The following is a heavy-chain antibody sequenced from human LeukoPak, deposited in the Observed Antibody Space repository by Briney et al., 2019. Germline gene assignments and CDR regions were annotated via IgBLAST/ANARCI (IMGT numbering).Heavy chain of an antibody. D-gene: IGHD6-13*01. J-gene: IGHJ4*02. CDR3: ARDVSAAVSPTFDY. CDR1: GYTFTGYY. CDR2: INPNSGGT. V-gene: IGHV1-2*02. Sequence: EASVKVSCKASGYTFTGYYMHRVRQAPGQGLEWMGWINPNSGGTNYAQKFQGRVTITRDTSISTAYMELSRLRSDDTAVYYCARDVSAAVSPTFDYWGQGTLVTVSS.